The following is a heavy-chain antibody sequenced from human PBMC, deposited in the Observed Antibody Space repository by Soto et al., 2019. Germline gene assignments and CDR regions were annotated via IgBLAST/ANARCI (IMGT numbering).Heavy chain of an antibody. Sequence: XSVKVCCNASGYTFTSYGSSLVRQAPGQGLEWMGWISAYNGNTNYAQKLQGRVTMTTDTSTSTAYMELRSLRSDDTAVYYCARWYYYDSSGHWYFDFWGRGTLVTVSS. D-gene: IGHD3-22*01. CDR3: ARWYYYDSSGHWYFDF. CDR2: ISAYNGNT. V-gene: IGHV1-18*01. CDR1: GYTFTSYG. J-gene: IGHJ2*01.